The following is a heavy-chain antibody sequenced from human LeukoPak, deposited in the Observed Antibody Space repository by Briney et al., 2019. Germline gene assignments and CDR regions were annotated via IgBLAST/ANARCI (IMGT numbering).Heavy chain of an antibody. CDR2: IIRIFGTA. CDR1: GGTFSSYA. D-gene: IGHD3-3*01. V-gene: IGHV1-69*05. CDR3: ARGRFYDFWSGYRHDAFDI. Sequence: ASVKVSCKASGGTFSSYAISWVRQAPGQGLEWMGGIIRIFGTANYAQKFQGRVTITTDESTSTAYMELSSLRSEDTAVYYCARGRFYDFWSGYRHDAFDIWGQGTMVTVSS. J-gene: IGHJ3*02.